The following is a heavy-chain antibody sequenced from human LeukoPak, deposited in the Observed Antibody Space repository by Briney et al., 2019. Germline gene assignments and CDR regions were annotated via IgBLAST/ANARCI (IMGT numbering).Heavy chain of an antibody. CDR1: GFTFNIYD. V-gene: IGHV3-23*01. CDR3: AKIAASGTNY. J-gene: IGHJ4*02. D-gene: IGHD6-13*01. CDR2: ISGSSGGT. Sequence: PGGSLRLSCAASGFTFNIYDMSWVVQAPGKGLEWVSAISGSSGGTYYADSVKGRFTISRDNSKNTLYLQMNSLRADDTAVYYCAKIAASGTNYWGQGTLVTVSS.